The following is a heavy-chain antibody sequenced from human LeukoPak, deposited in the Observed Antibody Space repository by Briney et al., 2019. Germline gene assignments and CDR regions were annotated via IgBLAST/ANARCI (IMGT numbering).Heavy chain of an antibody. J-gene: IGHJ4*02. V-gene: IGHV3-7*01. CDR3: ASGSPQIDY. Sequence: HPGGSLRLSCVASEITFRNYWMTWVRQAPGKGLEWVANIKEDGSERYYVDSVKGRFTISGDNAKNSLFLQMNSLRVEDTAVYYCASGSPQIDYWGQGTLVTVSS. CDR2: IKEDGSER. D-gene: IGHD2-2*03. CDR1: EITFRNYW.